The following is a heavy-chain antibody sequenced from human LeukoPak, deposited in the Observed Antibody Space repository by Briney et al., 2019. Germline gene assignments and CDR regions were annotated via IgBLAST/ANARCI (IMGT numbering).Heavy chain of an antibody. CDR1: GGSISSYY. V-gene: IGHV4-4*07. Sequence: SETLSLTCTVSGGSISSYYWSWIRQPAGKGLEWIGRIYTSGSTNYNPSLRSRVTMSVDTSKNQFSLKLSSVTAADTAVYYCARGSPETYYYGSGSYLRAYFDYWGQGTLVTVSS. J-gene: IGHJ4*02. D-gene: IGHD3-10*01. CDR2: IYTSGST. CDR3: ARGSPETYYYGSGSYLRAYFDY.